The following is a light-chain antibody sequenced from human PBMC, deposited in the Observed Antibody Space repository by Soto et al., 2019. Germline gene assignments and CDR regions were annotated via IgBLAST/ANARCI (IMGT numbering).Light chain of an antibody. CDR1: SSDIGAFTF. V-gene: IGLV2-14*03. CDR3: SSYTSSSTHV. Sequence: QSVLTQPASVSGSPGQSITISCTGTSSDIGAFTFVSWYQQHPGKVPKLMIFDVNRRPSGVSDRFSGSKSGNMASLTISGLQAEDEGDYYCSSYTSSSTHVFGSGTKLTVL. CDR2: DVN. J-gene: IGLJ1*01.